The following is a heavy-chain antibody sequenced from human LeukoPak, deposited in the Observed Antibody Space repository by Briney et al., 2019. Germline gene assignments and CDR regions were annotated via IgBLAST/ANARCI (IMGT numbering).Heavy chain of an antibody. D-gene: IGHD6-19*01. Sequence: GGSLRLSCAASGFTVSSNYMSWVRQAPGKGLEWVSVIYSGGTTYYADSVKGRFTISRDNSKNTLYLQMNSLRAEDTAVYYCARGNNSGWIYYFDYWGQGTLVTVSS. J-gene: IGHJ4*02. V-gene: IGHV3-53*01. CDR1: GFTVSSNY. CDR3: ARGNNSGWIYYFDY. CDR2: IYSGGTT.